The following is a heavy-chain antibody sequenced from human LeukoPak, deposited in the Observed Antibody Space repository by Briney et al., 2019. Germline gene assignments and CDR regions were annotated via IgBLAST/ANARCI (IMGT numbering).Heavy chain of an antibody. CDR1: GFTFSSYS. CDR2: ISSSSSYI. V-gene: IGHV3-21*01. Sequence: GGSLRLSCAASGFTFSSYSMTWVRQAPGKGLEWVSSISSSSSYIYYADSVKGRFTISRDNAKNSLYLQMNSLRAEDTAVYYCARGSLPGYYDSSGYPDYWGQGTLVTVSS. J-gene: IGHJ4*02. D-gene: IGHD3-22*01. CDR3: ARGSLPGYYDSSGYPDY.